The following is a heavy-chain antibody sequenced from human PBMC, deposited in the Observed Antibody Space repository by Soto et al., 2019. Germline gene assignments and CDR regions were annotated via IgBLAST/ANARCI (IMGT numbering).Heavy chain of an antibody. V-gene: IGHV3-74*01. Sequence: DVQLVESGGGLVQPGGSLRLSCAASGFTFSSSWMHWVRQAPGKGLVWVSRINSGASTTNYADSVKGRFTISRDNAKNTLYLHIDSLTAEDTAVYYCARGPTGWFGYDYWGQGTLVTVSS. CDR2: INSGASTT. CDR3: ARGPTGWFGYDY. D-gene: IGHD3-10*01. CDR1: GFTFSSSW. J-gene: IGHJ4*02.